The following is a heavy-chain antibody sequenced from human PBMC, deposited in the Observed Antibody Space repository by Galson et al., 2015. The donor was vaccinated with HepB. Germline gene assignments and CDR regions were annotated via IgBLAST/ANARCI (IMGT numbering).Heavy chain of an antibody. J-gene: IGHJ4*02. D-gene: IGHD5-18*01. CDR3: ARDRGTAIKDY. CDR2: INAGNGNT. Sequence: SVKVSCKASGYTFTSYATHWVRQAPGQRLEWMGWINAGNGNTKYSQKFQGRVTITRDTSASTAYMELSSLRSEDTAVYYCARDRGTAIKDYWGQGTLVTVSS. CDR1: GYTFTSYA. V-gene: IGHV1-3*01.